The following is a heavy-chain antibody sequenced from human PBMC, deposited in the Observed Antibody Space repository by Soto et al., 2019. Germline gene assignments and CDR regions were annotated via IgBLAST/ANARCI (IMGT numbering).Heavy chain of an antibody. J-gene: IGHJ4*02. D-gene: IGHD3-10*01. CDR1: GFTFSSDA. CDR3: AIVLTIVRGVTGLREFAF. V-gene: IGHV3-23*01. Sequence: EVQLLESGGDLVQAGGSLRLSCAASGFTFSSDAMIWVRQAPAQGLEWVSAISGGGVPIYYLDSVKGRFTISRDNSKDTLYREMNSLTAEDSAVYYCAIVLTIVRGVTGLREFAFWGQGALVTVSS. CDR2: ISGGGVPI.